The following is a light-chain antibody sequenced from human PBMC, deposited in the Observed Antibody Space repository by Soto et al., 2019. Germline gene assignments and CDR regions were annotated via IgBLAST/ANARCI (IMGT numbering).Light chain of an antibody. Sequence: QSALTQPASVSGSPGQSITISCTGTSSDVGGYNYVCWYKQHPGKAPQLMIYEVTNRPSGVSDRFSGSKSGNTASLTISGLQAEDGGDYYCSSYTSSSTLYVFGTGTKVTVL. CDR2: EVT. CDR3: SSYTSSSTLYV. CDR1: SSDVGGYNY. J-gene: IGLJ1*01. V-gene: IGLV2-14*01.